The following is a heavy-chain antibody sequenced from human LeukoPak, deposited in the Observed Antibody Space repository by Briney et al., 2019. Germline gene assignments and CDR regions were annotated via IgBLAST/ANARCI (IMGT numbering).Heavy chain of an antibody. J-gene: IGHJ4*02. CDR2: MSSSSSYI. CDR3: ASQYCSSTSCYTGAFDY. D-gene: IGHD2-2*02. CDR1: GFTFSSYS. V-gene: IGHV3-21*01. Sequence: PGGSLRLSCAASGFTFSSYSMNLVRQAPGKGLEWVSSMSSSSSYIYYADSVKGRFTISRDNAKNSLYLQMNSLRAEDTAVYYCASQYCSSTSCYTGAFDYWGQGTLVTVSS.